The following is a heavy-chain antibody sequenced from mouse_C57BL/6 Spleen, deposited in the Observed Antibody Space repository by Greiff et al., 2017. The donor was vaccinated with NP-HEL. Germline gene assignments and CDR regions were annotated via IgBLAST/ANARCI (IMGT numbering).Heavy chain of an antibody. CDR2: INPSTGGT. Sequence: VQLQQSGPELVKPGASVKISCKASGYSFTGYYMNWVKQSPEKSLEWIGEINPSTGGTTYNQKFKAKATLTVDKSSSTAYMQLKSLTSEDCAVYEGERREVWDGSRRYFDVWGTGTTVTVAA. D-gene: IGHD1-1*01. CDR1: GYSFTGYY. CDR3: ERREVWDGSRRYFDV. J-gene: IGHJ1*03. V-gene: IGHV1-42*01.